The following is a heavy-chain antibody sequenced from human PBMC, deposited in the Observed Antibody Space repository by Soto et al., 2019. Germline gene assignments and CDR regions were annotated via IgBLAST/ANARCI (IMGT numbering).Heavy chain of an antibody. Sequence: PSETLSLTCAVSGYSISSGNYWGWIRQPPGKGLEWIGSIYHSGSTYYSPSLKSRATISVDTSKNQFSLKLSSVTAADTAVYFCARDLLGYRGWFDPWGQGTLVT. J-gene: IGHJ5*02. CDR3: ARDLLGYRGWFDP. CDR1: GYSISSGNY. D-gene: IGHD6-13*01. V-gene: IGHV4-38-2*02. CDR2: IYHSGST.